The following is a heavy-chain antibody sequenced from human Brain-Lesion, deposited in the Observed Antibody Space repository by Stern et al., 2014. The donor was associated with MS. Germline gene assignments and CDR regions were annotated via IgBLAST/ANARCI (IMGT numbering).Heavy chain of an antibody. CDR2: IIPIFGSP. J-gene: IGHJ5*02. V-gene: IGHV1-69*06. CDR1: GGTFGTYP. CDR3: AKDGPALVTNWFDP. Sequence: VQLVESGPEVKKPGSSVQVSCQASGGTFGTYPITWLRQAPGQGLEWMGRIIPIFGSPNYAQKFQGRVTITADRSTTTVYMKLSSLKSDDAAVYYCAKDGPALVTNWFDPWGRGTLVTVSS. D-gene: IGHD5-18*01.